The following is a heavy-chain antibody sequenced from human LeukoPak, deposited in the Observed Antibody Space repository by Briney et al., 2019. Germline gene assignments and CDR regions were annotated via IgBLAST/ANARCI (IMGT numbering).Heavy chain of an antibody. V-gene: IGHV4-30-2*05. CDR2: IYHSGST. Sequence: SETLSLTCTVSGGSISSGGYYWSWIRQPPGKGLEWIGYIYHSGSTYYNPSLKSRVTISVDTSKNQFSLKLSSVTAADTAVYYCARAGFGVVSTGWFDPWGQGTLVTVSS. J-gene: IGHJ5*02. CDR3: ARAGFGVVSTGWFDP. D-gene: IGHD3-3*01. CDR1: GGSISSGGYY.